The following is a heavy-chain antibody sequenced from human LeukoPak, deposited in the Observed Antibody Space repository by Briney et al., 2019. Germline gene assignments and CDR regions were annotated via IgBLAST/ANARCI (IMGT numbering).Heavy chain of an antibody. CDR3: ARGFSQGVDY. J-gene: IGHJ4*02. D-gene: IGHD1-26*01. Sequence: PGRSLRLSCAASGFTFSSYGMHWVRQAPGKGLEWVAVIWYDGSNKYYADSVKGRFTISRDNSKNTLYLQTNSLRAEDTAVYYCARGFSQGVDYWGQGTLVTVSS. CDR1: GFTFSSYG. V-gene: IGHV3-33*01. CDR2: IWYDGSNK.